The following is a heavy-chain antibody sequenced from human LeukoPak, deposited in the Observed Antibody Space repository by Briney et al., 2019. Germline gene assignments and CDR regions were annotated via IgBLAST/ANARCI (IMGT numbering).Heavy chain of an antibody. V-gene: IGHV3-43*02. CDR3: VRESERSGWFDH. Sequence: GGSLRLSCAAPGLITDDYAIHWVRQAPWKGLEWVSLISGDGGSTFYADSVRGRFTISRDNSKNSLSLQMSSLRSEDTALYFCVRESERSGWFDHWGQGTLVTVSS. J-gene: IGHJ5*02. CDR2: ISGDGGST. CDR1: GLITDDYA. D-gene: IGHD1-26*01.